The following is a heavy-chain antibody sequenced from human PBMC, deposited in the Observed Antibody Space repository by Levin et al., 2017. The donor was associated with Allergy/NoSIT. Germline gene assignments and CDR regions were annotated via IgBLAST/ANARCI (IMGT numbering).Heavy chain of an antibody. V-gene: IGHV3-9*01. D-gene: IGHD3-22*01. CDR2: ISWNSGSI. Sequence: LSLTCAASGFTFDDYAMHWVRQAPGKGLEWVSGISWNSGSIGYADSVKGRFTISRDNAKNSLYLQMNSLRAEDTALYYCAKEIYDSSGGGAFDIWGQGTMVTVSS. J-gene: IGHJ3*02. CDR3: AKEIYDSSGGGAFDI. CDR1: GFTFDDYA.